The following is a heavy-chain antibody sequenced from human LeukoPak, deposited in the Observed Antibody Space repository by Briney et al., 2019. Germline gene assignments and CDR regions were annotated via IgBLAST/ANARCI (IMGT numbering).Heavy chain of an antibody. Sequence: ASVTVSCKASGYTFTSYGISWVRQAPGQGLEWMGWISAYNGNTNYAQKLQGRVTMTTDTSTSTAYMELRSLRSDDTAVYYCARVYGDYFPYYFDYWGQGTLVTVSS. J-gene: IGHJ4*02. CDR3: ARVYGDYFPYYFDY. V-gene: IGHV1-18*01. CDR1: GYTFTSYG. D-gene: IGHD4-17*01. CDR2: ISAYNGNT.